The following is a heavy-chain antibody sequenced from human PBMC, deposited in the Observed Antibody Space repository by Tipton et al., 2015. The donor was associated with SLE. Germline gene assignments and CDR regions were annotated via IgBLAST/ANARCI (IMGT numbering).Heavy chain of an antibody. CDR3: ARVPISSPPPPVDY. Sequence: GSLRLSCAASGFTVSSNYMSWVRQAPGKGLEWVSVIYSGGSTYYTDSVKGRFTISRDNSKNTLYLQMNSLRAEDTAVYYCARVPISSPPPPVDYWGQGTLVTGSS. CDR2: IYSGGST. J-gene: IGHJ4*02. CDR1: GFTVSSNY. D-gene: IGHD3-3*02. V-gene: IGHV3-66*01.